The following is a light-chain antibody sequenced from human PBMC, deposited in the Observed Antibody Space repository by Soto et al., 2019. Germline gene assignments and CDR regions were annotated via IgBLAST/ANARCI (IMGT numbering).Light chain of an antibody. V-gene: IGKV3-20*01. CDR1: QSVTTSY. Sequence: EIVLTQSPGTLSLSPGEGATISCRASQSVTTSYLAWYQQKHGQAPRLLIYGASSRATGIPARFTGSGSGTGFTLIIGRLAAEDFAVYFVPQYGSSPWSFGKGTKGEIK. J-gene: IGKJ1*01. CDR2: GAS. CDR3: PQYGSSPWS.